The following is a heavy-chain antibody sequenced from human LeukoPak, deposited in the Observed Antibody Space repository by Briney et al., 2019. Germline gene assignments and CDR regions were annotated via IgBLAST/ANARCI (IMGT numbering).Heavy chain of an antibody. CDR1: VDSSSVYY. V-gene: IGHV4-34*01. CDR3: ARGPWPFDI. J-gene: IGHJ3*02. CDR2: INHSGST. Sequence: SESLSLTSAFYVDSSSVYYGSGMPDPPRRGRECGWEINHSGSTNYNPSIKSRVTISVATSKNQCSLKLSSVTAADTAVYYCARGPWPFDIWGQGTMVTVSS.